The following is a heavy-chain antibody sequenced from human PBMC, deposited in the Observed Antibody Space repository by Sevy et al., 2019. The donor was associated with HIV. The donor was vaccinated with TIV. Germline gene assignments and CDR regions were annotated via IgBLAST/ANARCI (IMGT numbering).Heavy chain of an antibody. V-gene: IGHV3-33*01. CDR3: ARDRGSGKNVFFDY. J-gene: IGHJ4*02. D-gene: IGHD3-10*01. Sequence: GGSLRLSCAASGFTLSSYGMHWVRQAPGKGLEWVAVIWYDGSNKYYADSVKGRFTISRDNSENTLSLQMNSLRAEDTAVYYCARDRGSGKNVFFDYWGQGTLVTVSS. CDR2: IWYDGSNK. CDR1: GFTLSSYG.